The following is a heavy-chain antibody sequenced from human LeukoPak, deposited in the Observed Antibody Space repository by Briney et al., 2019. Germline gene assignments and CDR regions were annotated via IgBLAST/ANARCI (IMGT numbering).Heavy chain of an antibody. V-gene: IGHV3-11*01. D-gene: IGHD3-22*01. CDR3: ARTIIDSSGYLDY. CDR1: GFTFSDYY. CDR2: ISSSGSTI. Sequence: PGGSLRLSCAASGFTFSDYYMSWIRQAPGKGLEWVSYISSSGSTIYYVDSVKGRFTISRDNAKNSLYLQMNSLRAEDTAVYYCARTIIDSSGYLDYWGQGTLVTVSS. J-gene: IGHJ4*02.